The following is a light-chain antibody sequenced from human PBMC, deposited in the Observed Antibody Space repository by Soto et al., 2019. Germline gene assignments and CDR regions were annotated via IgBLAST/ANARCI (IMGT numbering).Light chain of an antibody. J-gene: IGKJ1*01. CDR2: GAS. V-gene: IGKV3-20*01. CDR1: QSVNNNY. CDR3: QQYGSKPWT. Sequence: EIVLTQSPGTLSLFSGGRATLSCRASQSVNNNYLAWYQQKPGQAPRLLLYGASNRATGIPDRFSGSGSGTDFTLTISRLEPEDFAVFYCQQYGSKPWTFGQGTEVEVK.